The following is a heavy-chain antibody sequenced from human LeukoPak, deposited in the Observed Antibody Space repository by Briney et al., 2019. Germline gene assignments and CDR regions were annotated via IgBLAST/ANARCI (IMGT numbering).Heavy chain of an antibody. Sequence: ASVKVSCKAPGYTFTSYYMHWVRQAPGQGLEWMGIINPSGGSTSYAQKFQGRVTMTRDTSTSTVYMELSSLRSEDTAVYYCAREHEDGWNDHLINYWGQGTLVTVSS. D-gene: IGHD1-1*01. CDR3: AREHEDGWNDHLINY. J-gene: IGHJ4*02. V-gene: IGHV1-46*01. CDR2: INPSGGST. CDR1: GYTFTSYY.